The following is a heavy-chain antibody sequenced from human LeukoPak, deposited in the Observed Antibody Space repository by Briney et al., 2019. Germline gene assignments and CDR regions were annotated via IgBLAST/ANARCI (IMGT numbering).Heavy chain of an antibody. Sequence: SETLSLTCTVSGGSISSYYCSWIRRPPGKGLEWIGYIHYSGSTKYNPSLKSRVTISVHTSKNQFSLKLSSVTAADTAVYYCASSHQYSGYWFDPWGQGTLVTVSS. D-gene: IGHD1-26*01. J-gene: IGHJ5*02. CDR2: IHYSGST. CDR3: ASSHQYSGYWFDP. CDR1: GGSISSYY. V-gene: IGHV4-59*01.